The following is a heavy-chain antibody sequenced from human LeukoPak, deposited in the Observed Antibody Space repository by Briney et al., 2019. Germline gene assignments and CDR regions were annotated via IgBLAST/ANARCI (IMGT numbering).Heavy chain of an antibody. Sequence: SETLSLTCTVSGGSVSSGSYYWSWLRQPPGKGLEWIGYIDYSGSTNYNPSLKSRVTISVDTSKNQLSLKLSSVTAADTAVYYCARDGYYGSGSYSVYYFDYWGQGTLVTVSS. J-gene: IGHJ4*02. D-gene: IGHD3-10*01. CDR2: IDYSGST. V-gene: IGHV4-61*01. CDR1: GGSVSSGSYY. CDR3: ARDGYYGSGSYSVYYFDY.